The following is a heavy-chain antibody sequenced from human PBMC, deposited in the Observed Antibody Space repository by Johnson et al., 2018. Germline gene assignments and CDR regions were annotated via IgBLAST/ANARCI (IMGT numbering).Heavy chain of an antibody. CDR3: ARGQYCSGGSCSEAASLGY. D-gene: IGHD2-15*01. Sequence: VQLVESGAEVKKPGASVKVACNASGYTFTSYYMHWVRQAPGQGLEWMGIINPSGGSTSYAQKFQGRVTMTRDTSTSTVYMELSSLRSEDTAVYYCARGQYCSGGSCSEAASLGYWGQGTLVTVSS. V-gene: IGHV1-46*01. CDR2: INPSGGST. CDR1: GYTFTSYY. J-gene: IGHJ4*02.